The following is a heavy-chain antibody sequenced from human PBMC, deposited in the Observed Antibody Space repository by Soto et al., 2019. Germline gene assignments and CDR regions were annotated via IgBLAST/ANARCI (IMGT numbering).Heavy chain of an antibody. CDR3: ARGGYSYGMDV. CDR1: GGSFSGYY. D-gene: IGHD5-18*01. J-gene: IGHJ6*04. Sequence: PSETLSLTCAVYGGSFSGYYWSWIRQPPGKGLEWIGEINHSGSTNYNPSLKSRVTISVDTSKNQFSLKLSSVTAADTAVYYCARGGYSYGMDVWGKGTTVTVS. CDR2: INHSGST. V-gene: IGHV4-34*01.